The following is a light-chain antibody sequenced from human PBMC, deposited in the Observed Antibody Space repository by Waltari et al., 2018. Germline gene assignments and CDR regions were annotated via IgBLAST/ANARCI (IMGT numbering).Light chain of an antibody. CDR3: ASWDDSLNGPV. CDR2: YND. V-gene: IGLV1-36*01. J-gene: IGLJ3*02. Sequence: QSVLTQPPPMSEAPRQRVTIPSSGTTSHIGKNPVSWYQQLPGKAPKSLIYYNDLKPSWVSARFSGSKSGTSASLTISELQSEDEADYFCASWDDSLNGPVFGGGTKVTVL. CDR1: TSHIGKNP.